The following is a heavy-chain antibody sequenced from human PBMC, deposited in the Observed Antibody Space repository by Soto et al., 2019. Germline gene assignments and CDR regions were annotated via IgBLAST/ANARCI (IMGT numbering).Heavy chain of an antibody. CDR2: IYYSGST. V-gene: IGHV4-31*03. Sequence: TLSLTCTVSGGSISSGGYYWSWIRQHPGKGLEWIGYIYYSGSTYYNPSLKSRVTISVDTSKNQFSLKLSSVTAADTAVYYCAREAYYDFGSSNLFYPWGQGSQAPGS. CDR3: AREAYYDFGSSNLFYP. D-gene: IGHD3-3*01. J-gene: IGHJ5*02. CDR1: GGSISSGGYY.